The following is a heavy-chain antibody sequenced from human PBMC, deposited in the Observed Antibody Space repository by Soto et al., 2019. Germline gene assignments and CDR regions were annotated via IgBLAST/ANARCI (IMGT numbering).Heavy chain of an antibody. CDR3: ARDLEFRDGNISHRDY. J-gene: IGHJ4*02. Sequence: ASVKVSCKASGGTFRNPVFNWVRQAPGQGLEWKGGIIPIIGTPNYAQKFQGRVTITADASTDTVYLDVSSLRSQDTTVYYCARDLEFRDGNISHRDYWGPGTLVTVSS. CDR2: IIPIIGTP. CDR1: GGTFRNPV. D-gene: IGHD3-10*01. V-gene: IGHV1-69*13.